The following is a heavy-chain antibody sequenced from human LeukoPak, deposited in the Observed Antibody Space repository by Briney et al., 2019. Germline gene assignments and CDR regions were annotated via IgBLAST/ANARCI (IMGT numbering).Heavy chain of an antibody. CDR3: ARRSPYSSSWYLDY. CDR1: GYTFTSYG. J-gene: IGHJ4*02. CDR2: ISAYNGNT. Sequence: ASVKVSCKASGYTFTSYGISWVRQAPGQGLEWMGWISAYNGNTNYAQKLQGRVTMTTDTSTSTAYMELSSLRSEDTAVYYCARRSPYSSSWYLDYWGQGTLVTVSS. V-gene: IGHV1-18*01. D-gene: IGHD6-13*01.